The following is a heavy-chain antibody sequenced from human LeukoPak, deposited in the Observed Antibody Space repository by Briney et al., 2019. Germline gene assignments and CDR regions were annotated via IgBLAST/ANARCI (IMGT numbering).Heavy chain of an antibody. CDR3: AKGGAARPKIL. CDR1: GFTFSSYA. CDR2: ITGSGGGT. J-gene: IGHJ4*02. Sequence: PGGSLRLSCAASGFTFSSYAMSWVRQAPGKGLEWVSTITGSGGGTYYTDSVKGRFTISRDNSKNTLYLQMNSLRADDTAVYYCAKGGAARPKILWGQGTLVTVSS. D-gene: IGHD6-6*01. V-gene: IGHV3-23*01.